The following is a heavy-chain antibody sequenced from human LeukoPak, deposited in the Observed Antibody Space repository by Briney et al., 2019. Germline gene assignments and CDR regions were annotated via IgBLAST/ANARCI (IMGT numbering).Heavy chain of an antibody. J-gene: IGHJ4*02. D-gene: IGHD3-9*01. Sequence: PGGSLRLSCAASGFTFDDYAMHWVRQAPGKGLEWVSGISWNSGSIGHADSVKGRFTISRDNAKNSLYLQMNSLRAEDTALYYCAKDPTTGYLDYWGQGTLVTVSS. CDR2: ISWNSGSI. V-gene: IGHV3-9*01. CDR3: AKDPTTGYLDY. CDR1: GFTFDDYA.